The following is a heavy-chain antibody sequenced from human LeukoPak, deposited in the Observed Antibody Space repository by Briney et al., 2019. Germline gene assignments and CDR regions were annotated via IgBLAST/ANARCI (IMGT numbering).Heavy chain of an antibody. CDR3: VRGMRSGGNSPWDS. D-gene: IGHD4-23*01. Sequence: SETLSLTCTVSGASINSSGYYWSWIRQHPVKGLEWIGYIFYNGNTYYNPSVKSRVTISGDTSKNRFSLNLRAVTAADTAMYYCVRGMRSGGNSPWDSWGQGTPVTVSS. CDR2: IFYNGNT. J-gene: IGHJ4*02. CDR1: GASINSSGYY. V-gene: IGHV4-31*03.